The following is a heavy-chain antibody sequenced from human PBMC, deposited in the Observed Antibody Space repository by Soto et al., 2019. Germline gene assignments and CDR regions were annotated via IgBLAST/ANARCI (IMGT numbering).Heavy chain of an antibody. Sequence: GASVKVSCKASGYTFTSYDINWVRQATGQGLEWMGWMNPNSGNTGYAQKFQGRVTMTRNTSMSTAYMELSSLRSEDTAVYYCARGDCSGGSCYFDYWGQGTLVTVSS. V-gene: IGHV1-8*01. D-gene: IGHD2-15*01. CDR2: MNPNSGNT. CDR3: ARGDCSGGSCYFDY. CDR1: GYTFTSYD. J-gene: IGHJ4*02.